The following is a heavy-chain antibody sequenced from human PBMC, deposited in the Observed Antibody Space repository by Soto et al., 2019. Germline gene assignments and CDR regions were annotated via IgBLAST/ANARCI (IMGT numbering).Heavy chain of an antibody. CDR1: GGSISSYY. J-gene: IGHJ4*02. V-gene: IGHV4-59*01. CDR3: AGFSYSSGCYDY. CDR2: IYYSGST. Sequence: SETLSLTCTVSGGSISSYYWSWIRQPPGKGLEWIGYIYYSGSTNYNPSLKSRVTISVDTSKNQFSLKLSSVTAADTAVYYCAGFSYSSGCYDYWGQGTLVTVSS. D-gene: IGHD6-19*01.